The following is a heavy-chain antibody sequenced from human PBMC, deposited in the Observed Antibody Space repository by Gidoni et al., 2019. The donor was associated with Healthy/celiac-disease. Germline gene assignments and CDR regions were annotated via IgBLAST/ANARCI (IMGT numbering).Heavy chain of an antibody. D-gene: IGHD6-13*01. V-gene: IGHV5-10-1*03. J-gene: IGHJ5*02. CDR1: GYSFTSYW. Sequence: DVQLVQSGAEVKQPGESLRNSCTGSGYSFTSYWISWVRQIPGKGLEWMGRIDPIDSYTNYSPSFQGIGTISAEKSISTDYLQWSCLKASDTAMYYCASEAIANELNWFDPWGQGTLVTVSS. CDR2: IDPIDSYT. CDR3: ASEAIANELNWFDP.